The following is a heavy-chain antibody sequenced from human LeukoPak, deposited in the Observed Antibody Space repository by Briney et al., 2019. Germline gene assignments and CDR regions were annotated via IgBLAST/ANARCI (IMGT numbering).Heavy chain of an antibody. D-gene: IGHD2-15*01. CDR1: GYTFTGYY. CDR3: ARGRAVVIAADPPGEH. CDR2: INPNSGGT. Sequence: ASVKVSCKASGYTFTGYYMHWVRQAPGQGLEWMGWINPNSGGTNYAQKFQGWVTMTRDTSIGTAYMELSRLRSDDTAVYYCARGRAVVIAADPPGEHWGQGTLVTVSS. J-gene: IGHJ4*02. V-gene: IGHV1-2*04.